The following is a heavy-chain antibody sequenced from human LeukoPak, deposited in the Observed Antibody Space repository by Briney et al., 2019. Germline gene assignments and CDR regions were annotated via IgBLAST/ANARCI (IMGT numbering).Heavy chain of an antibody. CDR3: AKDYDSSGWAAFDI. V-gene: IGHV3-30*04. Sequence: GGSLRLSCSASGFTFSSCAMHWVRQAPGKGLEWVAVISYDGSNKYFADSVKGRFTISRDNSKNTLYLQMNSLRAEDTAVYYCAKDYDSSGWAAFDIWGQGTMVTVSS. D-gene: IGHD3-22*01. J-gene: IGHJ3*02. CDR1: GFTFSSCA. CDR2: ISYDGSNK.